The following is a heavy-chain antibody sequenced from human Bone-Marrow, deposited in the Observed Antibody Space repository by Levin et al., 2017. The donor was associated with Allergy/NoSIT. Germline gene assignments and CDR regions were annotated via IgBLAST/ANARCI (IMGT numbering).Heavy chain of an antibody. V-gene: IGHV3-11*01. J-gene: IGHJ3*02. D-gene: IGHD3-22*01. Sequence: PGGSLRLSCAASGFTFSDYYMSWIRQAPGKGLEWVSYISSSGSTIYYADSVKGRFTISRDNAKNSLYLQMNSLRAEDTAVYYCARVSPYYYDSSGYYYWAFDIWGQGTMVTVSS. CDR3: ARVSPYYYDSSGYYYWAFDI. CDR1: GFTFSDYY. CDR2: ISSSGSTI.